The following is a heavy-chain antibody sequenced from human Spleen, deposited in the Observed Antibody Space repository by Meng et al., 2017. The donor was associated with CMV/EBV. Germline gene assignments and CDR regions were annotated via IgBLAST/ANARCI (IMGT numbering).Heavy chain of an antibody. CDR1: GGSFSGYY. CDR2: VYYSRNI. V-gene: IGHV4-34*11. CDR3: ARGEIFVHYGMDV. D-gene: IGHD2/OR15-2a*01. J-gene: IGHJ6*02. Sequence: GSLRLSCAVYGGSFSGYYWSWIRQPPGKGLEWIGYVYYSRNINNPSLNSRATISLDRSKNQFSLKLSSVTAADTAVYYCARGEIFVHYGMDVWGQGTTVTVSS.